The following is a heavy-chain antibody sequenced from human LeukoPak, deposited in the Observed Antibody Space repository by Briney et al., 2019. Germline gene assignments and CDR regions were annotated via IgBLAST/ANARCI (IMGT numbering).Heavy chain of an antibody. D-gene: IGHD2-8*02. V-gene: IGHV4-39*07. CDR2: IYYNGNT. J-gene: IGHJ3*02. CDR3: ARDMYTSGGAFDI. CDR1: GGSIYSSSYY. Sequence: KASETLSLTCSVSGGSIYSSSYYWGWIRQPPGKGLEWIGCIYYNGNTYYNPSLKSRVTISLDTSKNQFSLRLSSVTAADTAVYYCARDMYTSGGAFDIWGQGTMVTVSS.